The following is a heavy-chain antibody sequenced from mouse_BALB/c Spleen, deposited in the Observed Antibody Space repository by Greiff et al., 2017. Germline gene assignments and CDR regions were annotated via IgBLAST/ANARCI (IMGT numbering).Heavy chain of an antibody. V-gene: IGHV1-87*01. CDR3: ARRRDYFDY. CDR1: GYTFTSYW. J-gene: IGHJ2*01. Sequence: VQLQQSGAELARPGASVKLSCKASGYTFTSYWMQWVKQRPGQGLEWIGAIYPGDGDTRYTQKFKGKATLTADKSSSTAYMQLSSLASEASAVYYCARRRDYFDYWGQGTTLTVSS. CDR2: IYPGDGDT.